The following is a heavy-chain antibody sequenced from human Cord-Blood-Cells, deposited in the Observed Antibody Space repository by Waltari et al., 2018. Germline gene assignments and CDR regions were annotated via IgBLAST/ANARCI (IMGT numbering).Heavy chain of an antibody. V-gene: IGHV1-3*01. Sequence: QVQLVQSGAEVKKPGASVKVSCKASGYTSTSYALHWVRQAPGQRLEWMGWINAGNGNTKYSQKFQGRVTITRDTSASTAYMELSSLRSEDTAVYYCARASGSSGFDYWGQGTLVTVSS. J-gene: IGHJ4*02. D-gene: IGHD3-10*01. CDR2: INAGNGNT. CDR1: GYTSTSYA. CDR3: ARASGSSGFDY.